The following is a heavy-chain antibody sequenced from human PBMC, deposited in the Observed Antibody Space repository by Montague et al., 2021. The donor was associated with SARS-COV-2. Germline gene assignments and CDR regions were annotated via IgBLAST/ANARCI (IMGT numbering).Heavy chain of an antibody. V-gene: IGHV3-48*03. Sequence: SLRLSCGASGFIFSSYEMNWVRQAPGKGLEWISYISSSGGGSTKXYTXSVKGRFTISRDNAKNSLYLQMNSLRVEDTAIYYCARDRDWDDWCGMDVWGQGTTVTVSS. CDR2: ISSSGGGSTK. CDR3: ARDRDWDDWCGMDV. D-gene: IGHD2-21*01. J-gene: IGHJ6*02. CDR1: GFIFSSYE.